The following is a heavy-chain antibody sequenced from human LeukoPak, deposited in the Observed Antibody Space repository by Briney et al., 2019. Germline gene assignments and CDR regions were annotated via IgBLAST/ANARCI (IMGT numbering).Heavy chain of an antibody. CDR1: SGSISSSSYY. V-gene: IGHV4-39*01. CDR2: IYYSGST. D-gene: IGHD6-19*01. Sequence: KSSETLSLTCTVSSGSISSSSYYWGWIRQPPGKGLEWIGSIYYSGSTYYNPSLKSRVTISVDTSKNQFSLKLSSVTAAGTAVYYCASGKQWLANFDYWGQGTLVTDSS. CDR3: ASGKQWLANFDY. J-gene: IGHJ4*02.